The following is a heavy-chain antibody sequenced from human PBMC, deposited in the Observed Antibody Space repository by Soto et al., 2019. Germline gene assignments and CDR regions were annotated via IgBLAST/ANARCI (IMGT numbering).Heavy chain of an antibody. V-gene: IGHV3-7*01. CDR3: SPSLDY. CDR1: GFTFSSYW. CDR2: INQDGSER. J-gene: IGHJ4*02. Sequence: GGSLRLSCAASGFTFSSYWMDWVRQAPGKGLEWVANINQDGSERHYVASVKGRFTTSRDNAKSSLYLQMSSLTAEDSALYYCSPSLDYWGQGALVTVSS.